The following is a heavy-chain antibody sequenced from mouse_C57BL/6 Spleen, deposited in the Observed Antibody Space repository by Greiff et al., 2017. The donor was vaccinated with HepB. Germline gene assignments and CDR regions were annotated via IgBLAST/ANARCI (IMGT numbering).Heavy chain of an antibody. CDR3: TRVTGTRWYFDV. V-gene: IGHV5-9-1*02. CDR1: GFTFSSYA. CDR2: ISSGGDYI. Sequence: EVHLVESGAGLVKPGGSLKLSCAASGFTFSSYAMSWVRQTPEKRLEWVAYISSGGDYIYYADTVKGRFTISRDNARNTLYLQMSSLKSEDTAMYYCTRVTGTRWYFDVWGTGTTVTVSS. J-gene: IGHJ1*03. D-gene: IGHD4-1*01.